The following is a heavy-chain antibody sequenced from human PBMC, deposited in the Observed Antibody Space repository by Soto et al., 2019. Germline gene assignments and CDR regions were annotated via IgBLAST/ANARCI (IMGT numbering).Heavy chain of an antibody. Sequence: QVQLGESGGGVVQPGRSLRLSCAASGFTFSSYGMHWVRQAPGKGLEWVAVIWYDGSNKYYADSVKGRFTISRDNSKNPLYLQMNSLRAEDTAVYYCARDVGSYYFDYWGQGTLVTVSS. V-gene: IGHV3-33*01. CDR3: ARDVGSYYFDY. J-gene: IGHJ4*02. CDR1: GFTFSSYG. D-gene: IGHD1-26*01. CDR2: IWYDGSNK.